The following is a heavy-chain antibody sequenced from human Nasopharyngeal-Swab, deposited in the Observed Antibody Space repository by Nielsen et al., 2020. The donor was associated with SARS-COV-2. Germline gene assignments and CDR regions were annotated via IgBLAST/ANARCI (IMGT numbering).Heavy chain of an antibody. CDR2: ISSSSSTI. D-gene: IGHD3-3*01. Sequence: GESLKISCAASGFTFSSYSMNWVRQAPGKGLEWVSYISSSSSTIYYADSVKGRFTISRDNAKNSLYLQMNSLRDEDTAVYYCAREYYDFWSGYIDYYYGMDVWGQGTTVTASS. CDR3: AREYYDFWSGYIDYYYGMDV. V-gene: IGHV3-48*02. J-gene: IGHJ6*02. CDR1: GFTFSSYS.